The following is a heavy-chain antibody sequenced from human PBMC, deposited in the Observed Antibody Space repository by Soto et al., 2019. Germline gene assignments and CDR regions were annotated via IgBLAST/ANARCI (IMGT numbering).Heavy chain of an antibody. D-gene: IGHD4-17*01. Sequence: GGSLRLSCAASGFTFSRHWMNWVRQAPGKGLEWVANIKQDGSEKYYVDSVKGRFTISRDNAKNSLYLQMNSLRAEDTAVYYCARIPHDYGDYCFDYWGQGTLVTVSS. J-gene: IGHJ4*02. CDR3: ARIPHDYGDYCFDY. V-gene: IGHV3-7*01. CDR2: IKQDGSEK. CDR1: GFTFSRHW.